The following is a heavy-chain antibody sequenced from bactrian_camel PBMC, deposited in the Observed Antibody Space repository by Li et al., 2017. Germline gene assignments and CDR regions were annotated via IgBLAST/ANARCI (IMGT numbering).Heavy chain of an antibody. J-gene: IGHJ4*01. CDR3: AASPGLGCPGPGLPSLLSLFNY. D-gene: IGHD1*01. V-gene: IGHV3S10*01. CDR2: MKSDRST. Sequence: DVQLVESGGDSVQVGGSLRLSCTASGLSVRDADMAWFRAAPGVECELVSSMKSDRSTWYSESVKGRFTISQDNAKTTLHLQMDSLKPDDTAMYFCAASPGLGCPGPGLPSLLSLFNYWGQGTQVTVS. CDR1: GLSVRDAD.